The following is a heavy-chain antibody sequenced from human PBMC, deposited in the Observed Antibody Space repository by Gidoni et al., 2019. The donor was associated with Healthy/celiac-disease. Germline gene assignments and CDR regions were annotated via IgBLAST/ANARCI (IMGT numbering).Heavy chain of an antibody. CDR2: IDPSDSYT. CDR1: GYSFTSYW. D-gene: IGHD6-6*01. V-gene: IGHV5-10-1*03. J-gene: IGHJ4*02. Sequence: EVQLVQSGAEVTKHGESLRITSTGSGYSFTSYWISWVRQMPGKGLEWMGRIDPSDSYTNYRPSFQGHVTISADKSISTAYLQWSSLKASDTAMYYCARHLEYSSHFDYWGQGTLVTVSS. CDR3: ARHLEYSSHFDY.